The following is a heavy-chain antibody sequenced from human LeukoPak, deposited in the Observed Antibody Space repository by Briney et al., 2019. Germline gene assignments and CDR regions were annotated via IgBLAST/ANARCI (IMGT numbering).Heavy chain of an antibody. D-gene: IGHD1-26*01. J-gene: IGHJ6*03. CDR1: GFTYSNHW. CDR2: ISSDGAII. CDR3: AKDGRVVGATIYYYYYYMDV. Sequence: PGGSLRLSCVASGFTYSNHWMHWVRQAPGKGLVWVSRISSDGAIINYADSVKGRFTISRDNAKNTLYLQMNSLRAEDTAVYYCAKDGRVVGATIYYYYYYMDVWGKGTTVTVSS. V-gene: IGHV3-74*01.